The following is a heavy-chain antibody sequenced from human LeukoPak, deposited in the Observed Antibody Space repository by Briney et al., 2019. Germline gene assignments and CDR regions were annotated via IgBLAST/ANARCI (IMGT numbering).Heavy chain of an antibody. J-gene: IGHJ6*02. Sequence: PGGSLRLSCTASGFTLSNYWMSWVRQTQEKGLEWVANIKQDESEKVYVDSVKGRFTISRDNAKSSLYLQMSGLRADDTAVYCSTWSYGMDIWGQGTTVTVSS. CDR2: IKQDESEK. D-gene: IGHD6-13*01. V-gene: IGHV3-7*05. CDR3: TWSYGMDI. CDR1: GFTLSNYW.